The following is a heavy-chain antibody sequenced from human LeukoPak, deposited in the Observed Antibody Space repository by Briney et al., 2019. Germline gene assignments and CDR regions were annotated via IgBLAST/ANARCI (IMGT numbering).Heavy chain of an antibody. CDR1: GFIFSNYD. CDR2: ITGSSRTK. Sequence: GGSLRLSCAASGFIFSNYDMNWVRQAPGKGLEWVSYITGSSRTKSYADSVKGRFTISRDNAENSVYLQMNSLRAEDTAVYYCARPTSSGRYSHWGQGTMVTVSS. CDR3: ARPTSSGRYSH. D-gene: IGHD6-19*01. J-gene: IGHJ3*01. V-gene: IGHV3-48*01.